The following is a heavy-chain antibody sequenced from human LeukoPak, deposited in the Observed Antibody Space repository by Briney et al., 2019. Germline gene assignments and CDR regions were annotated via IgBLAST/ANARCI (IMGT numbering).Heavy chain of an antibody. CDR1: GGSISSYC. Sequence: SETLSLTRTVSGGSISSYCWSWIRQPPGKGLEWIGYIYCSGSTNYNPSLKSRVTISVDTSKNQFSLKLSSVTAADTAVYYCARSPGDWFDPWGQGTLVTVSS. D-gene: IGHD3-10*01. CDR3: ARSPGDWFDP. CDR2: IYCSGST. J-gene: IGHJ5*02. V-gene: IGHV4-59*01.